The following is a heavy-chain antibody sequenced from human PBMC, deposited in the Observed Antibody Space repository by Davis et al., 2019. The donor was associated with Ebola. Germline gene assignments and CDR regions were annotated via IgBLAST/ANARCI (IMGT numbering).Heavy chain of an antibody. D-gene: IGHD3-3*01. CDR1: GFTFSSYA. Sequence: GESLKISCAASGFTFSSYAMSWVRQAPGKGLEWVSAISGSGGSTYYADSAKGRFTIPRDNSKNTLYLQMNSLRAEDTAVYYCARVNYDFWSGYYHLYFDYWGQGTLVTVSS. CDR3: ARVNYDFWSGYYHLYFDY. CDR2: ISGSGGST. J-gene: IGHJ4*02. V-gene: IGHV3-23*01.